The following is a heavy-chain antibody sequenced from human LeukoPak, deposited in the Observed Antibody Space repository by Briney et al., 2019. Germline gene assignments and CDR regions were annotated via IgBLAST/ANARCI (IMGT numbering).Heavy chain of an antibody. J-gene: IGHJ4*02. CDR2: ISSSSTTI. Sequence: GGSLRLSCAASGFTFSGYSMNWVRQAPGKGLEWVSYISSSSTTIYYADSVKGRFTISRDNAKNSLYLQMNSLRAEDAAVYYCARRRYSSSWYFDYWGQGTLVTVSS. V-gene: IGHV3-48*01. CDR1: GFTFSGYS. D-gene: IGHD6-13*01. CDR3: ARRRYSSSWYFDY.